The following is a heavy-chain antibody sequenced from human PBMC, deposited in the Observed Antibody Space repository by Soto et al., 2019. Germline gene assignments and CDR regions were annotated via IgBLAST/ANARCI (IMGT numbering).Heavy chain of an antibody. Sequence: LSLTCTVSGGSISSSSYYWGWIRQPPGKGLEWIGSIYYSGSTYYNPSLKSRVTISVDTSKNQFSLKLSSVTAADTAVYYCARHGVAPLVSAFDYWGQGTLVTVSS. D-gene: IGHD6-6*01. J-gene: IGHJ4*02. CDR2: IYYSGST. V-gene: IGHV4-39*01. CDR1: GGSISSSSYY. CDR3: ARHGVAPLVSAFDY.